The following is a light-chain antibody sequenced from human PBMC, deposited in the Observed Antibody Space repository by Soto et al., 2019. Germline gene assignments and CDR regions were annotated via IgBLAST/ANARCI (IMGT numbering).Light chain of an antibody. CDR2: LGS. CDR3: MQDLQSPWT. Sequence: DIVMTQSPLSLPVTPGEPASISCRSSQSLLHSNGYNYLDWYLQKPGQSPQLLIYLGSNRASGVSDRFSGSGSGTDFTLKISRVEADDVGVSYCMQDLQSPWTFGQGTKVDIK. J-gene: IGKJ1*01. V-gene: IGKV2-28*01. CDR1: QSLLHSNGYNY.